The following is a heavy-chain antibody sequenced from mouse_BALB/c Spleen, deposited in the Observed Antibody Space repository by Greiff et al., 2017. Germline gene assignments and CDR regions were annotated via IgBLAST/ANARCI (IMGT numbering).Heavy chain of an antibody. V-gene: IGHV5-6-3*01. D-gene: IGHD1-1*01. J-gene: IGHJ2*01. Sequence: EVKLMESGGGLVQPGGSLKLSCAASGFTFSSYGMSWVRQTPDKRLELVATINSNGGSTYYPDSVKGRFTISRDNAKNTLYLQMSSLKSEDTAMYYCARVYYGSSFDDWGQGTTLTVSS. CDR1: GFTFSSYG. CDR3: ARVYYGSSFDD. CDR2: INSNGGST.